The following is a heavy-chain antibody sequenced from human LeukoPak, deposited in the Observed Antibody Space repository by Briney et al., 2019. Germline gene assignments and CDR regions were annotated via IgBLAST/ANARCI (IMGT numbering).Heavy chain of an antibody. CDR1: GFTFNRYD. V-gene: IGHV3-13*04. CDR2: ICTAGGT. D-gene: IGHD5-24*01. CDR3: ARDRNGDGYNFFFDL. Sequence: GGSLRLSCASSGFTFNRYDMHWVRQAPGKGLEWVSGICTAGGTYYPGSVKGRFTISRENAKNSLYLQMNSLRAGDTAVYYCARDRNGDGYNFFFDLWGRGTLVTVSS. J-gene: IGHJ2*01.